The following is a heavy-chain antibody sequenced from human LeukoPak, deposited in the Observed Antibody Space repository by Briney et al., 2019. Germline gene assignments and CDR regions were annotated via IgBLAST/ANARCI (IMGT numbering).Heavy chain of an antibody. Sequence: ASVKVSCKASGYTFTGYYMHWVRQAPGLGLEWMGWINPNSGGTNYAQKFQGRVTMTRDTSISTAYMELSRLRSDDTAVYYCASGILYCSSTSCYDYWGQGTLVTVSS. CDR2: INPNSGGT. CDR1: GYTFTGYY. CDR3: ASGILYCSSTSCYDY. V-gene: IGHV1-2*02. D-gene: IGHD2-2*01. J-gene: IGHJ4*02.